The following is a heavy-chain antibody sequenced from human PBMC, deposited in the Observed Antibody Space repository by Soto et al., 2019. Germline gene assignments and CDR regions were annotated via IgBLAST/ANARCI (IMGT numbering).Heavy chain of an antibody. CDR1: GYTSTSYG. CDR2: ISAYNGDT. CDR3: ATAEPRIAALFNWFDP. V-gene: IGHV1-18*01. Sequence: GASVKVSCKASGYTSTSYGISWVRQAPGQGLEWMGWISAYNGDTNYAQKLQGRVTMTTDTSTSTAYMELRSLRSDDTAVYYCATAEPRIAALFNWFDPWGQGTLVTVSS. D-gene: IGHD6-13*01. J-gene: IGHJ5*02.